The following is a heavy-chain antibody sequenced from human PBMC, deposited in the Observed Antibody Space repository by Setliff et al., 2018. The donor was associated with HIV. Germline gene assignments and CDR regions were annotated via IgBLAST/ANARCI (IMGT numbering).Heavy chain of an antibody. D-gene: IGHD6-6*01. CDR1: GVSVGSGDYY. J-gene: IGHJ4*02. Sequence: SETLSLTCSVSGVSVGSGDYYWHWIRQHPEKALEWIGYIFHSGDTYYNPSLKSRISMSVDTSKNQFSLELTSLTAADTAVYSCATRPRIAARPFDYWGQGMLVTVSS. CDR2: IFHSGDT. CDR3: ATRPRIAARPFDY. V-gene: IGHV4-31*03.